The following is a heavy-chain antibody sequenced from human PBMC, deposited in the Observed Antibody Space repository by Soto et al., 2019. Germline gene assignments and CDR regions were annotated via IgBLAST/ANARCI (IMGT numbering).Heavy chain of an antibody. CDR3: ARQPTTGDTDLWFDP. V-gene: IGHV4-39*01. Sequence: PSETLSLTCSVSGGSISTSRSYWAWIRQPPGKGLEWLANIFYSGSTFYNPSLASRVSVSVDTSKNESSLKLRSVTAADTAVYYCARQPTTGDTDLWFDPWGQGTLVTVS. CDR1: GGSISTSRSY. D-gene: IGHD2-21*01. CDR2: IFYSGST. J-gene: IGHJ5*02.